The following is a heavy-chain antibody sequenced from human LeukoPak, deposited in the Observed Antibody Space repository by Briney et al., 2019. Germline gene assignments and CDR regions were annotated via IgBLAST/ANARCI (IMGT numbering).Heavy chain of an antibody. D-gene: IGHD5-24*01. CDR1: GGSMSSYP. J-gene: IGHJ4*02. CDR3: ARGARAGYNLEPFDY. CDR2: IYYSGST. Sequence: SETLSLTCPVPGGSMSSYPWSWIRQPPGKGLEWIGYIYYSGSTKYNPSLKSRVTISVDTSKNQFSLKLSSVTAADTAVYYCARGARAGYNLEPFDYWGQGTLVTVSS. V-gene: IGHV4-59*08.